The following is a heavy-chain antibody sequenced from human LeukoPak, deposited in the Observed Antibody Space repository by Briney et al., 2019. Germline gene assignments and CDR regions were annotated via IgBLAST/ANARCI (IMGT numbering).Heavy chain of an antibody. D-gene: IGHD3-22*01. Sequence: SETLSLTCTVSGGSISSYYWSWIRQPPGKGLEWIGYIYYSGSTNYNPSLKSRVTISVDTSKNQFSLKLSSVTAADTGVYYCARHPPYYYDSSGYYYVPWGQGTLVTVSS. CDR3: ARHPPYYYDSSGYYYVP. CDR1: GGSISSYY. J-gene: IGHJ5*02. V-gene: IGHV4-59*08. CDR2: IYYSGST.